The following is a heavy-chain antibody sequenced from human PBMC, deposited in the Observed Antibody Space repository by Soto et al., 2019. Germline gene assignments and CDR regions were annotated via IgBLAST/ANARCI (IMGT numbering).Heavy chain of an antibody. Sequence: QVQLQESRSGLVKPSQSLSLTCTVSGVSLNTADTWWSWIRQTPGKGLEFIGYYHSGGSTYYDASLRSRVIISADTSNSQFSLKLSSVTVADTAVYFCVRSRQMEIGNYYGLDVWVQGTTVTVSS. V-gene: IGHV4-30-4*01. CDR3: VRSRQMEIGNYYGLDV. D-gene: IGHD1-1*01. CDR1: GVSLNTADTW. CDR2: YHSGGST. J-gene: IGHJ6*02.